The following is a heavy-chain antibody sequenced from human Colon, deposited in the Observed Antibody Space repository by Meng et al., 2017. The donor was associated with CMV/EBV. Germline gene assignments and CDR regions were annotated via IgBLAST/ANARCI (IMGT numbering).Heavy chain of an antibody. V-gene: IGHV3-23*01. J-gene: IGHJ4*02. Sequence: GESLKISCTASGFPFSHYAMTWVRQAPGRGLEWVSTISGSGEKTYLADSLKGRFTISRDNSNNTLSLRLSVLRADDTAIYYCSRDYTNAVVPDSLGYWGQGTLVTVSS. CDR1: GFPFSHYA. CDR3: SRDYTNAVVPDSLGY. CDR2: ISGSGEKT. D-gene: IGHD2-8*01.